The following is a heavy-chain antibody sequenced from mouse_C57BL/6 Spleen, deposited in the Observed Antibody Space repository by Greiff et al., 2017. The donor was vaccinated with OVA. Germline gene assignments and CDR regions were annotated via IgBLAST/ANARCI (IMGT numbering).Heavy chain of an antibody. J-gene: IGHJ2*01. CDR2: INPSNGGT. CDR1: GYTFTSYC. V-gene: IGHV1-53*01. Sequence: QVQLQQSGTELVKPGASVKLSCKASGYTFTSYCMHWVKQRPGQGLEWIGNINPSNGGTNYNEKFKSKATLTVDKSSSTAYMQLSSLTSEDSAVYYCAREIVITTVVDNYWGKGTTLTVSS. D-gene: IGHD1-1*01. CDR3: AREIVITTVVDNY.